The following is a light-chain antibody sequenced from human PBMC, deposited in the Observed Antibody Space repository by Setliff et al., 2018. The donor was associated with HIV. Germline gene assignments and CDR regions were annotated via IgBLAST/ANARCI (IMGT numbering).Light chain of an antibody. J-gene: IGLJ2*01. CDR3: SSYTSSSTL. V-gene: IGLV2-14*03. CDR2: AVS. CDR1: SSDVVDYNY. Sequence: QSALTQPASVSGSPGQSITISCTGTSSDVVDYNYVSWYQQYPGKAPKLMIYAVSNRPSGVSNRFSGSKSGNTASLTISGLQAEDEADYDCSSYTSSSTLFGGGTKVTVL.